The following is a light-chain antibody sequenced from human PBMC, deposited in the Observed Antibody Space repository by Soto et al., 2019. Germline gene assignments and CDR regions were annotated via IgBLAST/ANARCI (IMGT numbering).Light chain of an antibody. Sequence: ALTQPASVSASPGQSITIPCTGTSSDVGSYNLVSWFQQHPGKVPKLLIYEGTKRPSGLSDRFSGSKSGTTASLTISGLQAEDEAHYYCYSYAGENLYVFGTGTKVTVL. V-gene: IGLV2-23*01. CDR1: SSDVGSYNL. CDR3: YSYAGENLYV. CDR2: EGT. J-gene: IGLJ1*01.